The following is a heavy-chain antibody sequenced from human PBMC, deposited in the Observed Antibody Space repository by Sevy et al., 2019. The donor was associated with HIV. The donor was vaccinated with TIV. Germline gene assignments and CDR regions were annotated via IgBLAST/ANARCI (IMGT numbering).Heavy chain of an antibody. CDR3: ARPRANYVDHYFFYAMDV. CDR1: GFALSNYYA. J-gene: IGHJ6*02. V-gene: IGHV3-30-3*01. D-gene: IGHD4-17*01. CDR2: ISYDGCDK. Sequence: GGSLRLSCAASGFALSNYYAMHWVRQAPGKGLEWVALISYDGCDKYYADSVKGRFTISRDNFKNTLYLQMNSLTTEDTAVYYCARPRANYVDHYFFYAMDVWGQGTTVTVSS.